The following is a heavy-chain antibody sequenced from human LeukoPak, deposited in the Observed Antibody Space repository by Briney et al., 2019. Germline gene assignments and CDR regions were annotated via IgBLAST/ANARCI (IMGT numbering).Heavy chain of an antibody. J-gene: IGHJ4*02. Sequence: SETLSLTCTVSGGSISSYYWSWIRQPPGKGLEWIGYIYYSGSTNYNPSLKSRVTISVDTSKNQFSLKLSSVTAADTAVYYCARSTGYYDILTGYQPIYFDYWAREPWSPSPQ. CDR2: IYYSGST. CDR1: GGSISSYY. D-gene: IGHD3-9*01. CDR3: ARSTGYYDILTGYQPIYFDY. V-gene: IGHV4-59*01.